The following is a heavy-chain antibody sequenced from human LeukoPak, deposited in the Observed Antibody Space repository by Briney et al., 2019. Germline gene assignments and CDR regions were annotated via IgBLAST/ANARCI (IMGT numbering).Heavy chain of an antibody. D-gene: IGHD1-1*01. J-gene: IGHJ4*02. CDR1: GFTFCNYP. V-gene: IGHV3-33*01. CDR3: GTNPSTWRTFDY. Sequence: GGSLTLSCAASGFTFCNYPMQWVRQAPGKGLVWVGLIWYDGTKEYYAVSVKGRFTISRDNSKNTLYLQMNSLRVEDTAVYYCGTNPSTWRTFDYWGQGTLVTVSA. CDR2: IWYDGTKE.